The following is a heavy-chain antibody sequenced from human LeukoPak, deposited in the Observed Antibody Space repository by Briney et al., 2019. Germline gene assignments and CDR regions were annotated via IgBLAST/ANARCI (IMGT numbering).Heavy chain of an antibody. CDR3: TRGTTRITTSVVYYFDF. V-gene: IGHV1-2*04. Sequence: ASVNVSCKASGYTFTGYYLHWVRQAPGQGLKWMGRINPNSGGTNYAQNFQGWVTMTRDTSIRTAHMELSRLRSDDTAVYYCTRGTTRITTSVVYYFDFWGQGTLVTVSS. J-gene: IGHJ4*02. CDR2: INPNSGGT. D-gene: IGHD3-10*01. CDR1: GYTFTGYY.